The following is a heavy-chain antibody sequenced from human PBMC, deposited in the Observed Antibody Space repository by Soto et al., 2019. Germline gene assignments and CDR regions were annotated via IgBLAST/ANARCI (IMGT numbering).Heavy chain of an antibody. D-gene: IGHD1-1*01. CDR2: STSGGTT. V-gene: IGHV3-23*01. CDR3: AKRHTTVDTPTNYFDY. J-gene: IGHJ4*02. Sequence: PGGTLRLSCVTSGFTLSSYTMNWVRQAPEKEQDRIKTSTSGGTTYYADAVKGRFTISRDDSKNTLYLQMNSLRAEVTALYYCAKRHTTVDTPTNYFDYWGQGTLVTVSS. CDR1: GFTLSSYT.